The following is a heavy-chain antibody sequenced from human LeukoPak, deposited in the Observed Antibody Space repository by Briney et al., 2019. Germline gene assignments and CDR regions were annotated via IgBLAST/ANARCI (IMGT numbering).Heavy chain of an antibody. J-gene: IGHJ4*02. D-gene: IGHD1-26*01. CDR1: GGSISSSSYY. V-gene: IGHV4-39*07. CDR2: IYYSGST. CDR3: ARDVIGRFY. Sequence: PSETLSLTCTVSGGSISSSSYYWGWIRQPPGKGLEWIGSIYYSGSTYYNPSLKSRVTISVDTSKDQFSLKLSSVTAADTAVYYCARDVIGRFYWGQGTLVTVSS.